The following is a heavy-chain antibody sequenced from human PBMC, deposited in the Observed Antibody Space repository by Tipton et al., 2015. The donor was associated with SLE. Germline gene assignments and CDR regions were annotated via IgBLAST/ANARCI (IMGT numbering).Heavy chain of an antibody. V-gene: IGHV1-18*01. D-gene: IGHD1-26*01. Sequence: QLVQSGPEVKKPGASVKVSCKASGYTFTTYDISWVRQAPGQGLEWMGWISTYNGNTNYAQKFKGRVTMTTDTSTSTADMELRSLRSDDTAVYYCARGPQWEPPTFHIWGQGTMVTVSS. CDR1: GYTFTTYD. J-gene: IGHJ3*02. CDR3: ARGPQWEPPTFHI. CDR2: ISTYNGNT.